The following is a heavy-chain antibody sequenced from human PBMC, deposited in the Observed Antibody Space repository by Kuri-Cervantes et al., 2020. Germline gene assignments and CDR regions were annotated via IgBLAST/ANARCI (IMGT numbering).Heavy chain of an antibody. CDR2: INHRGST. V-gene: IGHV4-34*01. CDR3: ARGRYCSGGSCSGGVDY. J-gene: IGHJ4*02. Sequence: SQTLSLTCAVYDGSFSDHYWTWIRQPQGKGLEWIGEINHRGSTKYSPSLKSRVTISVDTSKNQFSLKLSSVTAADTAVYYCARGRYCSGGSCSGGVDYWGQGTLVTVSS. D-gene: IGHD2-15*01. CDR1: DGSFSDHY.